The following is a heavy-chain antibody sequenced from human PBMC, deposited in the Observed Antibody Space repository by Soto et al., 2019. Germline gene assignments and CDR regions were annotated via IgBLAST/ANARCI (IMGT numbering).Heavy chain of an antibody. J-gene: IGHJ6*02. CDR2: INSDGSST. CDR3: ARVDGDYTMDV. D-gene: IGHD4-17*01. CDR1: GFTFSTYW. Sequence: EVQLVESGGGLVQPGGSLRLSCAASGFTFSTYWLNWVRQTPGKGLVCVSRINSDGSSTNYADSVKGRFTIFRDNAKNTLYLQMNSLRAEDTAVYYCARVDGDYTMDVWGQGTTVTVSS. V-gene: IGHV3-74*01.